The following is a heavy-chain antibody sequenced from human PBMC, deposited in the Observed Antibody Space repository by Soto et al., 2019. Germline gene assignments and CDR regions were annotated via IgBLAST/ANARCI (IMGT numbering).Heavy chain of an antibody. D-gene: IGHD4-17*01. CDR3: AREKLSSMTTVTGATWYYGMDV. CDR2: IYSGGST. V-gene: IGHV3-66*01. CDR1: GFTVSSNY. J-gene: IGHJ6*02. Sequence: QPGGSLRLSCAASGFTVSSNYMSWVRQAPGKGLEWVSVIYSGGSTYYADSVKGRFTISRDNSKNTLYLQMNSLRAEDTAVYYCAREKLSSMTTVTGATWYYGMDVWGQGTTVTVSS.